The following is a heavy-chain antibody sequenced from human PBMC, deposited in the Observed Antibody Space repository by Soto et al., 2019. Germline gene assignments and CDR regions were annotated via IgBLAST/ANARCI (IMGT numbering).Heavy chain of an antibody. CDR3: ARDGDRGP. CDR1: GGTFSSYA. V-gene: IGHV1-69*12. CDR2: SSPIFGTA. Sequence: QVQLVQSGAEVKKPGSSVKVSCKASGGTFSSYAISWVRQAPGQGLEWMGGSSPIFGTANYAQKSQGRVTITADESTSTAYQELSSPRSEDTAVYYGARDGDRGPWGQGTLVTVSS. D-gene: IGHD2-21*02. J-gene: IGHJ5*02.